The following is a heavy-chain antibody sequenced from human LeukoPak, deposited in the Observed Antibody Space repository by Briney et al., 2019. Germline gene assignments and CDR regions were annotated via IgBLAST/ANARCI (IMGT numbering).Heavy chain of an antibody. CDR2: TYYRSKWYN. Sequence: SQTLSLTCAISGDSVSGNSAAWNWIRPSPSRGLEWVGRTYYRSKWYNDYAGCVKSRITINPDTSKNQFSLQLNSVTPEDTAVYYCARLGIAAAFDHWCDPWGQDTLVTVSS. J-gene: IGHJ5*02. D-gene: IGHD6-13*01. V-gene: IGHV6-1*01. CDR1: GDSVSGNSAA. CDR3: ARLGIAAAFDHWCDP.